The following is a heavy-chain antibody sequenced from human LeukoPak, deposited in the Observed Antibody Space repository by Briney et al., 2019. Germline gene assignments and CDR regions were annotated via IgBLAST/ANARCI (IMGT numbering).Heavy chain of an antibody. Sequence: SETLSLTCAVYGGSFSGYYRSWIRQPPGKGLEWIGEINHSGSTYYNPSLKSRVAISVDTSKNQFSLKLSSVTAADTAVYYCARRLSGPLDYWGQGTLVTVSS. J-gene: IGHJ4*02. CDR1: GGSFSGYY. V-gene: IGHV4-34*01. D-gene: IGHD3-16*01. CDR3: ARRLSGPLDY. CDR2: INHSGST.